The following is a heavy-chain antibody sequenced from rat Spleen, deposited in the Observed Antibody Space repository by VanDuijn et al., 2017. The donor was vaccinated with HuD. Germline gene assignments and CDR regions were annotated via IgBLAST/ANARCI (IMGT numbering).Heavy chain of an antibody. D-gene: IGHD1-6*01. Sequence: EVQLVESGGGLVQPGRSLKLSCAASGFTFSNYGLAWVRQAPPTGLEWFASISTGGGNTYYRASVRGRFTISRDNAKNTLYLQMDSLRSEDTATYYCARKYTTDYYHEGWFAYWGQGTLVTVSS. V-gene: IGHV5S13*01. CDR2: ISTGGGNT. J-gene: IGHJ3*01. CDR1: GFTFSNYG. CDR3: ARKYTTDYYHEGWFAY.